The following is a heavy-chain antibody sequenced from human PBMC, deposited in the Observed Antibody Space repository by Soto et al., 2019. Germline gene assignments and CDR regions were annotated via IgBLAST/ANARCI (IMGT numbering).Heavy chain of an antibody. CDR3: ARGGGTGWYGGYY. D-gene: IGHD6-19*01. CDR2: INGDGSST. J-gene: IGHJ4*02. CDR1: GFTFNKHW. V-gene: IGHV3-74*01. Sequence: EVQLVESGGGLVQPGGSLRLSCAASGFTFNKHWMHWVRQAPGKGLVWVSRINGDGSSTSYADSVKGRFTISRDNAKNTLFLQMNSLRAEDTAVYFCARGGGTGWYGGYYCGLGTLVTVSS.